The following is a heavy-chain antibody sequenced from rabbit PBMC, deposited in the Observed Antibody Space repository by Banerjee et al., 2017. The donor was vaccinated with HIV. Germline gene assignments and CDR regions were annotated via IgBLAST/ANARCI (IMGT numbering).Heavy chain of an antibody. CDR3: ARDLAGVIGWNFDL. CDR1: GFSFSSSYY. J-gene: IGHJ4*01. Sequence: QSLEESGGDLVKPGASLTLTCTASGFSFSSSYYMCWVRQAPGKGLEWIGCIYADSGSTWYASWAKGRFTITRSTSLNTVTLQMTSLTAADTATYFCARDLAGVIGWNFDLWGQGTLVTVS. V-gene: IGHV1S40*01. CDR2: IYADSGST. D-gene: IGHD4-1*01.